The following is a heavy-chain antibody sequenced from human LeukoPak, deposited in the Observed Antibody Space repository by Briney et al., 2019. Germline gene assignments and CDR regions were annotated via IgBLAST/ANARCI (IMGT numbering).Heavy chain of an antibody. Sequence: PGGSLRLSCAASGFTVSSNYMSWVRQAPGKGLEWVAVISYDGSNKYYADSVKGRFTISRDNSKNTLYLQMNSLRAEDTAVYYCAKDSSSFLYNWFDPWGQGTLVTVSS. J-gene: IGHJ5*02. D-gene: IGHD6-13*01. CDR2: ISYDGSNK. V-gene: IGHV3-30*18. CDR3: AKDSSSFLYNWFDP. CDR1: GFTVSSNY.